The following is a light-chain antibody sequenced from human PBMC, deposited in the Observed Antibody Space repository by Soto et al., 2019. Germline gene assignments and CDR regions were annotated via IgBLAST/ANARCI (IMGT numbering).Light chain of an antibody. J-gene: IGKJ2*03. V-gene: IGKV3-11*01. Sequence: EIVLTQSPATLSLSPGERATLSCRASQSVSSYLAWYQQKPGQAPMLLIYDASNRATGIPARFSGSGSGTDFTLTISSLEPEDFAVYYCQQRSNWRFGQGTKLEIK. CDR2: DAS. CDR1: QSVSSY. CDR3: QQRSNWR.